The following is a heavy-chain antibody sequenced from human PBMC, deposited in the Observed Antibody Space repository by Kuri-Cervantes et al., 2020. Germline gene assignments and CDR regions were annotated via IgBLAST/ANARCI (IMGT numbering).Heavy chain of an antibody. V-gene: IGHV3-7*04. Sequence: GESLKISCATSGFTYSGYWMTWVRQAPGKGLEWVASIDRDGRGIFYVDSVKGRFTISRDNAKNSLSLQMNSLRAEDTALYYCARGDDSRWFQDWGQGTLVTVSS. CDR3: ARGDDSRWFQD. CDR2: IDRDGRGI. D-gene: IGHD3-10*01. J-gene: IGHJ1*01. CDR1: GFTYSGYW.